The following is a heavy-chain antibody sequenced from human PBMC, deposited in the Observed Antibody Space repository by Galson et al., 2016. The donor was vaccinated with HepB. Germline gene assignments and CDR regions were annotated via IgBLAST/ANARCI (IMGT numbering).Heavy chain of an antibody. V-gene: IGHV4-4*02. J-gene: IGHJ5*02. CDR3: AISTAAVPASINWFDP. D-gene: IGHD2-2*01. Sequence: ETLSLTCAVSGVSITSPNWCTWVRQPPGKGLEWIGEVFHSGSTYYNPSLQSRVTMSVDKSKNHFSLKLTSVTAADTAVYYCAISTAAVPASINWFDPWGQGTLVTVSS. CDR1: GVSITSPNW. CDR2: VFHSGST.